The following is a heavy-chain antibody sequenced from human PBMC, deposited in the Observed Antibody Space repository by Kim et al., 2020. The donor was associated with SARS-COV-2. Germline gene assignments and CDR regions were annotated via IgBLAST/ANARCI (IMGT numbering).Heavy chain of an antibody. CDR1: ALSFSGSA. Sequence: GGSLRLSCAASALSFSGSAVHWFRQASGRGLEWVGRITNKANGYATRYAALMTGRFIISRDDSRNTAYLQMNGLKTEDTAVYYCGHCTNGGCWGSGLDVWGQGTRVTVSS. CDR3: GHCTNGGCWGSGLDV. D-gene: IGHD2-8*01. CDR2: ITNKANGYAT. J-gene: IGHJ6*02. V-gene: IGHV3-73*01.